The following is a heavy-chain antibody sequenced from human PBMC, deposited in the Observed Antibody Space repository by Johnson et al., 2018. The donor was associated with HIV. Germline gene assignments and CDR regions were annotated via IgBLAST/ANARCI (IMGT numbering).Heavy chain of an antibody. V-gene: IGHV3-48*04. CDR1: GFTFSSYG. CDR3: ASGADYYDSSGYYPLDAFDI. J-gene: IGHJ3*02. CDR2: ISSSGSTI. D-gene: IGHD3-22*01. Sequence: QLVESGGGVVQPGRSLRLSCAASGFTFSSYGMHWVRQAPGKGLEWVSYISSSGSTIYYADSVKGRFTISRDNAKNSLYLQMNSLRAEDTAVYYCASGADYYDSSGYYPLDAFDIWGQGTMVTVSS.